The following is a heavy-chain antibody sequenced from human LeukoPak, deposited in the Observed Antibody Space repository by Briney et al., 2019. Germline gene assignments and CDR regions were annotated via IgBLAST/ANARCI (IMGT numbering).Heavy chain of an antibody. D-gene: IGHD3-10*01. J-gene: IGHJ6*03. CDR1: GFTFSNAW. Sequence: GGSLRLSCAASGFTFSNAWMSWVRQAPGKGLEWVGRIKSKTDGGTTDYAAPVKGRFTISRDDSKNTLYLQMNSLKTEDTAVYYCTTDRDYYGSGSAKRPNSYYYYYMDVWGKGTTVTISS. CDR3: TTDRDYYGSGSAKRPNSYYYYYMDV. V-gene: IGHV3-15*01. CDR2: IKSKTDGGTT.